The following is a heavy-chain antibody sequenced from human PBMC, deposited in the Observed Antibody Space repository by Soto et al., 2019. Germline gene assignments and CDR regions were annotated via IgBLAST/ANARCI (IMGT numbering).Heavy chain of an antibody. CDR3: AKSVGYFSSTICYHHYYYYMDV. CDR2: ISYDGSNK. D-gene: IGHD2-2*01. J-gene: IGHJ6*03. CDR1: GFTFSSYG. Sequence: GGSLRLCCAASGFTFSSYGMHWVHQAPGKGLEWVAVISYDGSNKYYADSVKGRFTISRDNSKNTLYLQMNSLRAEDTAVYYCAKSVGYFSSTICYHHYYYYMDVWGIGTTVTSSS. V-gene: IGHV3-30*18.